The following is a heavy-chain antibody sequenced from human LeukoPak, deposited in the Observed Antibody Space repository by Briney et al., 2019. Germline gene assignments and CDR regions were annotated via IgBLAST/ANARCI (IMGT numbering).Heavy chain of an antibody. V-gene: IGHV3-7*01. Sequence: GGSLRLSCVGSGFTFSSSWMSWVRQAPGKGLEWVANIKEDGSEKYYVDSVKGRFAISRDNAKNSLSLQVNSLSAEDTAVYYCARSRSGYYEDYWGQGTLVTVSS. CDR3: ARSRSGYYEDY. CDR2: IKEDGSEK. CDR1: GFTFSSSW. J-gene: IGHJ4*02. D-gene: IGHD3-22*01.